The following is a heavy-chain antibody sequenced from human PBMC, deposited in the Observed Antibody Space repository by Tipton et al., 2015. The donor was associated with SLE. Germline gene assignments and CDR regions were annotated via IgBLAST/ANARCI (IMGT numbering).Heavy chain of an antibody. CDR2: ISQSGAT. J-gene: IGHJ4*02. V-gene: IGHV4-59*12. Sequence: LRLSCAVSSGSITSNYWAWIRQPPGKGLNWVGYISQSGATNYHPSLKSRISISVDNSKSQFSLKMRSVTAADTAVYYCARPRRARDYTTSAAYYLDSWGQGALVTVSA. D-gene: IGHD2-2*02. CDR3: ARPRRARDYTTSAAYYLDS. CDR1: SGSITSNY.